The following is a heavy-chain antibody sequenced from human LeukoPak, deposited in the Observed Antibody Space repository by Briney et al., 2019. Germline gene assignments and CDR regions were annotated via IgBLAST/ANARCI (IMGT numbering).Heavy chain of an antibody. Sequence: GGSLRLSCAASGFTFSSYAMSWVRQAPGKGLEWVSAIGGSGGSTYYADSVKGRFTISRDSSKNTLYLQMNSLRADDTAVYYCARARPGQWLVGDWFDPWGQGTLVTVSS. D-gene: IGHD6-19*01. J-gene: IGHJ5*02. CDR3: ARARPGQWLVGDWFDP. V-gene: IGHV3-23*01. CDR1: GFTFSSYA. CDR2: IGGSGGST.